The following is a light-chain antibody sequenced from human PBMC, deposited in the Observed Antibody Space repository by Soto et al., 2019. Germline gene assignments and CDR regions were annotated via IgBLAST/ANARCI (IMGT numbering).Light chain of an antibody. CDR2: DVS. Sequence: QSALTQPASVSGSPGQSITISCTGTSSDVGGYNYVSWYQQHPGKAPKLMIYDVSNRPSGVSNRFSGSKSGNTASLTISGLQAEDEADYYCSSYTRSSTYVFGTGPSSPS. CDR3: SSYTRSSTYV. CDR1: SSDVGGYNY. V-gene: IGLV2-14*01. J-gene: IGLJ1*01.